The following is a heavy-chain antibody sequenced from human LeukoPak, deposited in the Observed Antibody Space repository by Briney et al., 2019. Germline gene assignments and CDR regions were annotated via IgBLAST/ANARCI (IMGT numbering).Heavy chain of an antibody. CDR1: GGPFSGYY. CDR2: IHHSGNT. J-gene: IGHJ3*02. D-gene: IGHD2-15*01. Sequence: SETLSLTCAVSGGPFSGYYWTWIRQPPGKGLEWIGEIHHSGNTNYNPSLNDRATMSLNTSNNQVYLTLTSVTAADTAVYYCARGPFCSGGACRDDAFDIWGQGTMVTVSS. V-gene: IGHV4-34*01. CDR3: ARGPFCSGGACRDDAFDI.